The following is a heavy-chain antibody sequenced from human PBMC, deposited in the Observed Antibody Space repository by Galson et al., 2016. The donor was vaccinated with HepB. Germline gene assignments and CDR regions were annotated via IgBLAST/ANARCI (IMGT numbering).Heavy chain of an antibody. D-gene: IGHD1-26*01. CDR1: GGSISNSHCF. V-gene: IGHV4-61*05. CDR3: ARAPIVGSRTRFDP. J-gene: IGHJ5*02. Sequence: ETLSLTCSVSGGSISNSHCFWGWIRQTPGKGLKWIAYIYYSGITYYNSSLKSRVTISVDTSKNQFSLKLSSVTAADTAVYYCARAPIVGSRTRFDPWGQGTQVIVSS. CDR2: IYYSGIT.